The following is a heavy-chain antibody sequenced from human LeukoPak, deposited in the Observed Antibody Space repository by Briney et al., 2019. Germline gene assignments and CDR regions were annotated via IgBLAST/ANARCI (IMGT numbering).Heavy chain of an antibody. D-gene: IGHD5-18*01. CDR3: ARYSYGGYYFDY. CDR2: VCSSGST. V-gene: IGHV4-59*01. CDR1: GGSISSYY. Sequence: ASETLSLTCTVSGGSISSYYWSWIRQPPGKGLEWIGYVCSSGSTNYNPSLKSRVTISVDTSKNQFSLKLTSVTAADTAVYYCARYSYGGYYFDYWGQGTLVTVSS. J-gene: IGHJ4*02.